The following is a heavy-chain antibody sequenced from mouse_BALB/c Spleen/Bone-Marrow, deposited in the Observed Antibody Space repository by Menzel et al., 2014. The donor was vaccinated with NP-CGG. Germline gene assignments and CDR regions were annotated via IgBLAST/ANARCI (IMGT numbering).Heavy chain of an antibody. CDR3: AREGDGYDPAWFAY. J-gene: IGHJ3*01. CDR1: GFTFSSYA. CDR2: ISSGGST. V-gene: IGHV5-6-5*01. Sequence: EVKVEESGGGLVKPGESLKLSCAASGFTFSSYAMSWVRQTPEKRLEWVASISSGGSTYYPDSVKGRFTISRDNARNILYLQMSSLRSEDTAMYYCAREGDGYDPAWFAYWGQGTLVTVSA. D-gene: IGHD2-2*01.